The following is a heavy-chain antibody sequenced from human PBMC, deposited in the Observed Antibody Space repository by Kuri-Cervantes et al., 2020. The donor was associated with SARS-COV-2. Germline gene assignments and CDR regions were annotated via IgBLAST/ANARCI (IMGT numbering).Heavy chain of an antibody. CDR1: GFTFSSYA. D-gene: IGHD3-10*01. CDR3: ARGVGGVRGVMVRFDF. J-gene: IGHJ4*02. CDR2: ISYDGSNK. V-gene: IGHV3-30-3*01. Sequence: GGSLRLSCAASGFTFSSYAMHWVRQAPGKGLEWVAVISYDGSNKYYADSVKGRFTISRDNSKNILYLQMNSLSAEDTAVYYCARGVGGVRGVMVRFDFWGQGTLVTVSS.